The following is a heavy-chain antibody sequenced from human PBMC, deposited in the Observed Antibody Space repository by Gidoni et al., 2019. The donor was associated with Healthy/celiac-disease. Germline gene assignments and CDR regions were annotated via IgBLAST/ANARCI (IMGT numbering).Heavy chain of an antibody. J-gene: IGHJ4*02. CDR1: GFTFSSYA. CDR2: ISGSGGST. CDR3: AKDRRFGRFLEWLLRAPDY. V-gene: IGHV3-23*01. Sequence: EVQLLESGGGLVQPGGSLRLSCAASGFTFSSYAMSWVRQAPGKGLEWVSAISGSGGSTYYADSVKGRFTISRDNSKNTLYLQMNSLRAEDTAVYYCAKDRRFGRFLEWLLRAPDYWGQGTLVTVSS. D-gene: IGHD3-3*01.